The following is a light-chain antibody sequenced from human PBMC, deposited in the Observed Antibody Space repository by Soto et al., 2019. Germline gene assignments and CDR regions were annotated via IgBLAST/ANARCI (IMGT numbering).Light chain of an antibody. Sequence: ALAQPPSASGSPGQSVTISCTGTSSDVGGYNYVSWYQQHPGKAPKLMIYEVTNRPSGVSNRFSASKSGDTASLTISGLQAEDEADYYCSSYTGSNTLYVFGTGTKVTVL. CDR2: EVT. CDR1: SSDVGGYNY. CDR3: SSYTGSNTLYV. J-gene: IGLJ1*01. V-gene: IGLV2-14*01.